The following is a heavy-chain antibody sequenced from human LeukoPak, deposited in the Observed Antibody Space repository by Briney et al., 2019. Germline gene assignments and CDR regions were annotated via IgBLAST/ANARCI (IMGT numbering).Heavy chain of an antibody. CDR3: ARDIAVAGNNWFDP. CDR1: GGSFSDYY. Sequence: SETLSLTCAVYGGSFSDYYWIWIRQPPGKGLEWIGEIFHGGSPNCNPSLKSRVTISVDTSKNQFSLKLSSVTAADTAVYYCARDIAVAGNNWFDPWGQGTLVTVSS. D-gene: IGHD6-19*01. V-gene: IGHV4-34*12. J-gene: IGHJ5*02. CDR2: IFHGGSP.